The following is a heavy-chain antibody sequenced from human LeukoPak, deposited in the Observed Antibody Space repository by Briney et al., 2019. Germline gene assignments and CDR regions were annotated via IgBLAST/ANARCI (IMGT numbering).Heavy chain of an antibody. CDR1: GGSFSGYY. J-gene: IGHJ4*02. CDR2: INHSGST. Sequence: SETLSLTCAVYGGSFSGYYWSWIRQPPGKGLEWIGEINHSGSTNYNPSLKSRVTISVDTSKNQFSLKLSSVTAADTAVYYCASSPSAAFDYWGQGTLVTVSS. CDR3: ASSPSAAFDY. V-gene: IGHV4-34*01. D-gene: IGHD6-13*01.